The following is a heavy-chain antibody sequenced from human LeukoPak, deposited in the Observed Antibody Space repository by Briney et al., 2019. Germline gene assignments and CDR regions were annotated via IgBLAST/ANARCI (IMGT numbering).Heavy chain of an antibody. CDR1: GYTFTSYG. Sequence: ASVKVSCKASGYTFTSYGISWVRQAPGQGLEWMGWISAYNGNTNYAQKLQGRVTMTTDTSTSTAYMELRSLRSDDTAVYYCARDVTSTPNWEFDYWGQGTLVTVFS. CDR2: ISAYNGNT. V-gene: IGHV1-18*01. D-gene: IGHD1-26*01. CDR3: ARDVTSTPNWEFDY. J-gene: IGHJ4*02.